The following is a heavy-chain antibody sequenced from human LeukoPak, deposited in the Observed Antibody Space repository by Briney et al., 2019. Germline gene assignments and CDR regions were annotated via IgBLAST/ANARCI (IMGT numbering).Heavy chain of an antibody. J-gene: IGHJ4*02. CDR2: TYYRSKWYN. V-gene: IGHV6-1*01. CDR1: RDSVSSNIAA. CDR3: GREMGHYDF. D-gene: IGHD1-26*01. Sequence: SQTLSLTCAIYRDSVSSNIAAWNWIRQSTSRCLEWLGRTYYRSKWYNDYAVSVKSRITINPDTSKNQFSLQLNSVTPDDTAVYYCGREMGHYDFWGQGTLVTVSS.